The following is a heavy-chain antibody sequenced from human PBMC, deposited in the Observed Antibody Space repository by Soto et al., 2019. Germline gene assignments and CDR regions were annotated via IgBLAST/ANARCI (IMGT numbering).Heavy chain of an antibody. CDR3: AKFLVVTGGSSGWPWYFDC. Sequence: EVQLLESGGDLVQPGGSLRLSCVASGFSFNNYAMSWVRQAPGKGLEWVSAISGSGATTYYAESVKGRFTISRDNSKNTLYLPMNSRRAEDTAVDYCAKFLVVTGGSSGWPWYFDCWGQGSLVTVSS. CDR2: ISGSGATT. CDR1: GFSFNNYA. V-gene: IGHV3-23*01. J-gene: IGHJ4*02. D-gene: IGHD6-25*01.